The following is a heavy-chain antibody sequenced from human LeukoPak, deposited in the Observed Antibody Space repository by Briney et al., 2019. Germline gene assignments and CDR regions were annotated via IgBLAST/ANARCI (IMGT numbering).Heavy chain of an antibody. CDR2: ISTGSAVI. CDR3: ARDVGYCSGGSCYRWFAS. Sequence: GGSLRLSCAASGFTFSTFIMSWVRQAPGKGLEWVSYISTGSAVIYYADSVRGRFTISRDDARNSVSLQMNSLRADDTAVYYCARDVGYCSGGSCYRWFASWGQGTLVTVSS. D-gene: IGHD2-15*01. CDR1: GFTFSTFI. J-gene: IGHJ5*01. V-gene: IGHV3-48*01.